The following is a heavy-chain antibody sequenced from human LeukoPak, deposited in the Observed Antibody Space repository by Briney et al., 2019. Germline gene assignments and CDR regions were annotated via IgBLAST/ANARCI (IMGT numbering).Heavy chain of an antibody. CDR2: IWYDGSNK. D-gene: IGHD2-2*01. V-gene: IGHV3-33*01. CDR3: AREGYCSSTSCYGDAFDI. CDR1: GFTFSSYG. J-gene: IGHJ3*02. Sequence: GGSQRLSCAASGFTFSSYGMHWVRQAPGKGLEWVAVIWYDGSNKYYADSVKGRFTISRDNSKNTLYLQMNSLRAEDTAVYYCAREGYCSSTSCYGDAFDIWGQGTMVTVSS.